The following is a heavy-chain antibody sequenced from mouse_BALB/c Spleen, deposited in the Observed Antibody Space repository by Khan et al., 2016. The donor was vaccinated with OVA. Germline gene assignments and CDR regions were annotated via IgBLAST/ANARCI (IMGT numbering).Heavy chain of an antibody. D-gene: IGHD2-3*01. J-gene: IGHJ3*01. V-gene: IGHV5-12*02. CDR3: AREGDDGGIAY. Sequence: EVELVESGGGLVQPGGSLKLSCATSGFTFSDYYMYWVRQTPEKRLEWVAYISNRGSTTYYPDTLRGRFTISRDNAKNTLYLQMSRLKSEDTAIYYGAREGDDGGIAYWGQGTLVTVSA. CDR2: ISNRGSTT. CDR1: GFTFSDYY.